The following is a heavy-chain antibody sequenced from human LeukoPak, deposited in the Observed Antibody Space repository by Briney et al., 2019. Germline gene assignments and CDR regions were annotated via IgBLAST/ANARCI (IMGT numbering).Heavy chain of an antibody. CDR3: ARGPSCTSTSCYVIGALDI. D-gene: IGHD2-2*01. CDR1: GFTFDIYA. CDR2: ISASANST. V-gene: IGHV3-23*01. Sequence: QPGGSLTLSCAASGFTFDIYAMTWVRQAPGKGPEWVSGISASANSTYYADSVQGRFIISRDNSKNNLYLQMNSVRVDDMAVYYCARGPSCTSTSCYVIGALDIWGLGTTVTVSS. J-gene: IGHJ3*02.